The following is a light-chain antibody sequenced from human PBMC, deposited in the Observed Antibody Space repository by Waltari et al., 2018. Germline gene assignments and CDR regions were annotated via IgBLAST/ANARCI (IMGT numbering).Light chain of an antibody. CDR2: SSS. V-gene: IGLV1-44*01. CDR1: NSNNGIYS. Sequence: QSVLTQSPSASGTPGQRVTISCSGGNSNNGIYSVTWYQQPPGMAPKLLIHSSSQRPSGVPDRFSGSKSGTSASLAISGLQSEDEADYYCVTWDDGLDAWVFGGGTKLTVL. J-gene: IGLJ3*02. CDR3: VTWDDGLDAWV.